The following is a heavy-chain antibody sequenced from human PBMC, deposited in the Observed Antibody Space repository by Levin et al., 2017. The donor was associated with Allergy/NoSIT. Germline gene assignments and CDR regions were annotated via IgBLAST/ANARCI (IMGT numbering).Heavy chain of an antibody. CDR2: INHSGST. D-gene: IGHD6-19*01. Sequence: SETLSLTCAVYGGSFSGYYWSWIRQPPGKGLEWIGEINHSGSTNYNPSLKSRVTISVDTSKNQFSLKLSSVTAADTAVYYCARGYSSGWYDYWGQGTLVTVSS. V-gene: IGHV4-34*01. J-gene: IGHJ4*02. CDR3: ARGYSSGWYDY. CDR1: GGSFSGYY.